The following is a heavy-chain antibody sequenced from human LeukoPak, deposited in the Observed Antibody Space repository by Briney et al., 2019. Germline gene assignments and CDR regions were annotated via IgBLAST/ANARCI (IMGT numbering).Heavy chain of an antibody. CDR1: GFTFSSHS. V-gene: IGHV3-23*01. J-gene: IGHJ4*01. CDR3: ARRLTGGVMDFFDF. D-gene: IGHD2-8*02. CDR2: ISPSGDST. Sequence: GGSLRLSCAASGFTFSSHSMSWVRQPPGEGLEWVAAISPSGDSTTYRDSVKGQFTISRDNSRNRLYLQMNTLTVEDTAIYYSARRLTGGVMDFFDFWGHGDLVTVSS.